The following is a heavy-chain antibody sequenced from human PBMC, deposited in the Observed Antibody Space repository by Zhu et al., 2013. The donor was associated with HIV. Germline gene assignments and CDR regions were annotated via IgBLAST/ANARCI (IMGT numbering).Heavy chain of an antibody. J-gene: IGHJ2*01. V-gene: IGHV3-30-3*01. D-gene: IGHD3-3*01. CDR2: ISYDGSNK. Sequence: QVQLVESGGGVVQPGRSLRLSCAASGFTFSSYAMHWVRQAPGKGLEWVAVISYDGSNKYYADSVKGRFTISRDNSKNTLYLQMNSLRADDTAVYYCAKVPGGSSGYTFWYFDLWGLAPWSLSP. CDR3: AKVPGGSSGYTFWYFDL. CDR1: GFTFSSYA.